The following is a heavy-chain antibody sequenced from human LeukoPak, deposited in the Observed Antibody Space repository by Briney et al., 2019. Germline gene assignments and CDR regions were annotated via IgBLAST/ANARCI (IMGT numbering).Heavy chain of an antibody. CDR3: AKGYDVVVTAILFDY. V-gene: IGHV3-23*01. CDR2: ISGSGGSR. CDR1: GFTFSSYA. J-gene: IGHJ4*02. D-gene: IGHD2-21*02. Sequence: GGSLRLSCAASGFTFSSYAMNWVRQAPGKGLEWVSVISGSGGSRNDADSVKGRFTISRDNSKNTLHLQMNSLRAEDTAVYYCAKGYDVVVTAILFDYWGQGTLVTVSS.